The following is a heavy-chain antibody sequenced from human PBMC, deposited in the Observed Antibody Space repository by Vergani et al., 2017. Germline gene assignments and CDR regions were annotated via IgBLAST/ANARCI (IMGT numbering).Heavy chain of an antibody. CDR2: IYYSGST. J-gene: IGHJ5*02. V-gene: IGHV4-39*01. CDR3: ARHSTVEWLVKLGWIDP. Sequence: QLQLQESGPGLVKPSATLSLTCSVSGTSIRSSNYYWGWIRQPPGKGREWIASIYYSGSTYYNPSLKSRVTISVDTSKNQFSLKLSSVTAADTAVYFCARHSTVEWLVKLGWIDPWGQGSLVTVSS. CDR1: GTSIRSSNYY. D-gene: IGHD6-19*01.